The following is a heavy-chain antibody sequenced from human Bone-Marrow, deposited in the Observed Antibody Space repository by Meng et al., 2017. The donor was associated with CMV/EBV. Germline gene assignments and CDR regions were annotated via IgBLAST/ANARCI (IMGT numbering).Heavy chain of an antibody. CDR3: ARVIVVVVAATGNWFDP. Sequence: SETLSLTCAASGGSISSRNWWSWVRQPPGKGLEWIGEIYHSGSTNYNPSLKSRVTISVDKSKNQFSLKLSSVTAADTAVYYCARVIVVVVAATGNWFDPWGQGTLVTDSS. D-gene: IGHD2-15*01. CDR1: GGSISSRNW. J-gene: IGHJ5*02. CDR2: IYHSGST. V-gene: IGHV4-4*02.